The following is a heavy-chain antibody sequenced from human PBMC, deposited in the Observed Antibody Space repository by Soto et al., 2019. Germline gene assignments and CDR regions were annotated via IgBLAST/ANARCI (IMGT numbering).Heavy chain of an antibody. J-gene: IGHJ6*02. Sequence: GASVKVSCKASGYTFTSYYMHWVRQAPGQGLEWMGIINPSGGSTSYAQKFQGRVTMTRDTSTSTVYMELSSLRSEDTAVYYCARDPYYDILTGYYAGPYGMDVWGQGTTVTVSS. D-gene: IGHD3-9*01. CDR2: INPSGGST. CDR3: ARDPYYDILTGYYAGPYGMDV. V-gene: IGHV1-46*01. CDR1: GYTFTSYY.